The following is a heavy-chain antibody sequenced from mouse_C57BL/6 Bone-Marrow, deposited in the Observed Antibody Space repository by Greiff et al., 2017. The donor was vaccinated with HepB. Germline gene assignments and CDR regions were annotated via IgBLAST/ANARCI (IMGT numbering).Heavy chain of an antibody. D-gene: IGHD1-1*01. CDR2: IDPENGDT. CDR1: GFNIKDDY. J-gene: IGHJ1*03. V-gene: IGHV14-4*01. Sequence: EVQLQQSGAELVRPGASVKLSCTASGFNIKDDYMHWVKQRPEQGLEWIGWIDPENGDTEYASKFQGKATITADTSSNTAYLQLSSLTSEDTAVYYCTTGYGSSYLYWYFDVWGTGTTVTVSS. CDR3: TTGYGSSYLYWYFDV.